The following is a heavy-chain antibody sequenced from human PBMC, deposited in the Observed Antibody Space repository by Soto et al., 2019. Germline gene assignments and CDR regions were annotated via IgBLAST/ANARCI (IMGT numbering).Heavy chain of an antibody. CDR2: IDPKSGDT. V-gene: IGHV1-2*02. J-gene: IGHJ5*02. Sequence: QVQLVQSGAEVKKPGASVKVSCKASGYTFTDNQIHWLRRAPGQRLEWMGRIDPKSGDTNFAPTYQGRVTMTGDTSTNTVYMELTRLTSGDTAIYFCARRHLRDYIRWNFDPWGQGTLVTVSS. D-gene: IGHD3-16*01. CDR3: ARRHLRDYIRWNFDP. CDR1: GYTFTDNQ.